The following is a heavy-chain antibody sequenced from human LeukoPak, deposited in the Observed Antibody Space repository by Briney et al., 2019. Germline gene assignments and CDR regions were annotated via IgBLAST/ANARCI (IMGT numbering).Heavy chain of an antibody. D-gene: IGHD3-22*01. CDR2: IYYSGST. CDR3: ARGVVKYYYDSSGYSYYMDV. V-gene: IGHV4-39*07. Sequence: SETLSLTCTVSGGSISSGTYYWGWVRQPPGKGLEWIGSIYYSGSTSYSPSLKSRVTISVDTSKNQFSLKLSSVTAADTAVYYCARGVVKYYYDSSGYSYYMDVWGKGTTVTVSS. J-gene: IGHJ6*03. CDR1: GGSISSGTYY.